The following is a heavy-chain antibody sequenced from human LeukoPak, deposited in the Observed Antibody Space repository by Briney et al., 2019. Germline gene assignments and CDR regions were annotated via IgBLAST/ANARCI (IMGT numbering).Heavy chain of an antibody. V-gene: IGHV4-34*01. Sequence: SETLSLTCAVYAGSFSGYYWSWIRQPPGKGLEWIGEFNHSGSTNYNPSLKSRVTISVDTSKNQFSLKLSSVTAADTAVSYCARGKCIVGATSGLGYFDYWGQGTLVTVSS. CDR1: AGSFSGYY. CDR3: ARGKCIVGATSGLGYFDY. J-gene: IGHJ4*02. D-gene: IGHD1-26*01. CDR2: FNHSGST.